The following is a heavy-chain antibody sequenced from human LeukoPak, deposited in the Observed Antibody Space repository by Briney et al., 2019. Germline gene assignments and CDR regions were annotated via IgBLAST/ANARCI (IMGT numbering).Heavy chain of an antibody. CDR3: ARLSPWVFEI. CDR2: ISWNSGSI. CDR1: GFTFDDYA. V-gene: IGHV3-9*01. Sequence: HTGGSLRLSCAASGFTFDDYAMHWVRQAPGKGLEWVSGISWNSGSIGYADSVKGRFTISRDNAKNSLYLQMNTLRVEDTAVYFCARLSPWVFEIWGQGTMVTVSS. D-gene: IGHD2-21*02. J-gene: IGHJ3*02.